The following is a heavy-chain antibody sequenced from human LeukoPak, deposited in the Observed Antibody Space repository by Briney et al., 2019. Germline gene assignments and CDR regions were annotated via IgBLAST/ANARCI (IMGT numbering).Heavy chain of an antibody. D-gene: IGHD6-13*01. Sequence: GGSLRLSCEASGITFSTSDMHWVRQAPGKGLEWVSVIGTAGDTCYADSVKGRFTISRENAKNSLYLQMNSLRAGDTAVYYCARGSVRVGMDIWGQGTTVTVSS. CDR2: IGTAGDT. J-gene: IGHJ6*02. CDR3: ARGSVRVGMDI. CDR1: GITFSTSD. V-gene: IGHV3-13*01.